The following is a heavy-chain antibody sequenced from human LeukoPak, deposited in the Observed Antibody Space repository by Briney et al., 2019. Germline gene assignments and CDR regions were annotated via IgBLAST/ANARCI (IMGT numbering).Heavy chain of an antibody. CDR3: ARDGHDLGNDY. V-gene: IGHV4-38-2*02. CDR2: IYHSGST. Sequence: SETLSLTCTVSGYSISSGYYWGWIRQPPGKGLEWIGSIYHSGSTYYNPSLKSRVTISVDTSRNQFSLKLSSVTAADTAVYYCARDGHDLGNDYWGQGTLVTVSS. J-gene: IGHJ4*02. D-gene: IGHD4-23*01. CDR1: GYSISSGYY.